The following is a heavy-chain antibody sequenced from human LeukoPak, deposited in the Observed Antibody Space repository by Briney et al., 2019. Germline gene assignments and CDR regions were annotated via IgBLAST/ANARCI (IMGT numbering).Heavy chain of an antibody. CDR1: ADSVSSSTYY. Sequence: KASETLSLTCTVAADSVSSSTYYWGWIRQPPGKGLEWIGSIYYSGRTYYSPSLKSRVTISADTSKKQFSLKLTSVTAADTAVYYCARHGLGFVAPLDYWGQGTLVTVSS. D-gene: IGHD1-26*01. CDR2: IYYSGRT. J-gene: IGHJ4*02. V-gene: IGHV4-39*01. CDR3: ARHGLGFVAPLDY.